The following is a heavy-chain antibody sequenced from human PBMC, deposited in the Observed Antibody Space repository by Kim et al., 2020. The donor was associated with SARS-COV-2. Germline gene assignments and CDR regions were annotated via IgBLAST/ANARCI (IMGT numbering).Heavy chain of an antibody. CDR3: AKDPGGSYYDCGGMDV. CDR2: ISYDGSKN. D-gene: IGHD1-26*01. V-gene: IGHV3-30*18. J-gene: IGHJ6*02. Sequence: GGSLRLSCAASGFPFSNYGLHWVRQAPGKGLEWVAVISYDGSKNYYVDSVKGRFTISRDNSENTLHLQMNSLRAEDTAVYYCAKDPGGSYYDCGGMDVWGQGTTVTVSS. CDR1: GFPFSNYG.